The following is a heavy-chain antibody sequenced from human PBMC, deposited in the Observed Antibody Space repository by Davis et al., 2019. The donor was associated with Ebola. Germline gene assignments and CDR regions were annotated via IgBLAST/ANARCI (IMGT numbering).Heavy chain of an antibody. J-gene: IGHJ5*02. CDR3: ARDAVEEYSSSWYGGWFDP. V-gene: IGHV1-2*02. CDR1: GYTFTGYY. CDR2: INPNSGGT. Sequence: ASVKVSCKASGYTFTGYYMHWVRQAPGQGLEWMGWINPNSGGTNYAQKFQGRVTMTRDTSISTAYMELSRLRSDDTAVYYCARDAVEEYSSSWYGGWFDPWGQGTLVTVSS. D-gene: IGHD6-13*01.